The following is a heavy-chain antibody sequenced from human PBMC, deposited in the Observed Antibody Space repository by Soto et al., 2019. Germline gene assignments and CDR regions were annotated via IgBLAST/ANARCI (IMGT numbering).Heavy chain of an antibody. CDR1: GGTFSSYA. V-gene: IGHV1-69*13. CDR2: IIPIFGTA. Sequence: ASVKVSCKASGGTFSSYAISWVRQAPGQGLEWMGGIIPIFGTANYAQKFQGRVTITADESTSTAYMELSSLRSEDTAVYYCARPSYGSGSDTPPSYYYYGMDVWGQGTTVTVSS. CDR3: ARPSYGSGSDTPPSYYYYGMDV. D-gene: IGHD3-10*01. J-gene: IGHJ6*02.